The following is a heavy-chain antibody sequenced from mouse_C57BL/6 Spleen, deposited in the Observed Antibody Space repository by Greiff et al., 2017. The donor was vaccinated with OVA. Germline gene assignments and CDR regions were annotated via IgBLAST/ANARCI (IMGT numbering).Heavy chain of an antibody. V-gene: IGHV5-16*01. CDR3: ARGRPYDYDRAMDY. Sequence: EVKVVESEGGLVQPGSSMKLSCTASGFTFSDYYMAWVRQVPEKGLEWVANINYDGSSTYYLDSLKSRFIISRDNAKNILYLQMSSLKSEDTATYYCARGRPYDYDRAMDYWGQGTSVTVSS. D-gene: IGHD2-4*01. CDR1: GFTFSDYY. J-gene: IGHJ4*01. CDR2: INYDGSST.